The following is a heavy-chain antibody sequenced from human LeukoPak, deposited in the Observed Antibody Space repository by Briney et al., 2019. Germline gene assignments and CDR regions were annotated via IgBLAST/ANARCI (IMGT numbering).Heavy chain of an antibody. CDR1: GFTFSSYA. J-gene: IGHJ4*02. D-gene: IGHD2-15*01. V-gene: IGHV3-64*01. CDR2: ISSNGGST. Sequence: RGSLRLSCAASGFTFSSYAMHWVRQAPGKGLEYVSAISSNGGSTYYANSVKGRFTISRDNSKNTLYLQMGSLRAEDMAVYYCARSPRVVAAIVDYWGQGTLVTVSS. CDR3: ARSPRVVAAIVDY.